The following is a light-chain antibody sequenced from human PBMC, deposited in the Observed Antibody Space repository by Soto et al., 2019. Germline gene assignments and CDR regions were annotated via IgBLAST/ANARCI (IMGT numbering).Light chain of an antibody. Sequence: QSALTQPPSASGSPGQSVTISCTGTSSDIGYYNYVSWYQQHPGKVPKLMIYEVSKRPSGVPVRFSGSKSGNTASLTVSGLQAEDEADYYCSAHGGSNNYVIFGGGTKLTVL. J-gene: IGLJ2*01. CDR1: SSDIGYYNY. CDR3: SAHGGSNNYVI. CDR2: EVS. V-gene: IGLV2-8*01.